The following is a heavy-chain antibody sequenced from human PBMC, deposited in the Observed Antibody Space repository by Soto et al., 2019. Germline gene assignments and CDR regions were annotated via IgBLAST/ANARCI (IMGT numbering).Heavy chain of an antibody. V-gene: IGHV1-2*04. D-gene: IGHD4-4*01. Sequence: ASVKVSCTASGYTFTVYYMHWVRQAPGQGLEWMGWINPNSGGTNYAQKFQGWVTMTRDTPISTAYMELSRLRSDDTAVYYCARQTTGNWFDPWGQGTLVTVSS. CDR1: GYTFTVYY. J-gene: IGHJ5*02. CDR2: INPNSGGT. CDR3: ARQTTGNWFDP.